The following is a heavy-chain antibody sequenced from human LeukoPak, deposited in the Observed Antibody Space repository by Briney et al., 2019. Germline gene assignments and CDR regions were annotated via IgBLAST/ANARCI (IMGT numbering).Heavy chain of an antibody. CDR3: AKVGPLYYFDY. D-gene: IGHD3-10*01. CDR1: GYTFTSYG. V-gene: IGHV1-2*02. CDR2: INPNSGGT. Sequence: ASVKVSCKASGYTFTSYGISWVRQAPGQGLEWMGWINPNSGGTNYAQKFQGRGTMTRDTSISTAYMELSRLRSDDTAVYYCAKVGPLYYFDYWGQGTLVTVSS. J-gene: IGHJ4*02.